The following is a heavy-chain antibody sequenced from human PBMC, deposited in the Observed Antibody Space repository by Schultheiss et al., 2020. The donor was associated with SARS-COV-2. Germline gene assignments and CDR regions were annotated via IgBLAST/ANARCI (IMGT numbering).Heavy chain of an antibody. Sequence: SETLSLTCTVSGGSISSYYWSWIRQPPGKGLEWIGYVYKMGSTKYSPSLRSRVTISVDTSKNQFSLKLSSVTAADTAVYYCAKPSSWYQLLSGAFDYWGQGTLVTVSS. J-gene: IGHJ4*02. CDR1: GGSISSYY. CDR2: VYKMGST. D-gene: IGHD2-2*01. V-gene: IGHV4-59*12. CDR3: AKPSSWYQLLSGAFDY.